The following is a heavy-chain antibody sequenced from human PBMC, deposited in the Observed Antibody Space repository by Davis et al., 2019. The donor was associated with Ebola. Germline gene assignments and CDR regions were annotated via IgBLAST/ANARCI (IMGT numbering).Heavy chain of an antibody. V-gene: IGHV3-21*01. CDR2: ISSSSSYI. J-gene: IGHJ4*02. D-gene: IGHD5-18*01. CDR1: GFTFSSYS. CDR3: ASGYSYPFFDY. Sequence: GESLKISCAASGFTFSSYSMNWVRQAPGKGLEWVSSISSSSSYIYYADSVKGRFTISRDNAKNSLYLQMNSLRAEDTAVYYCASGYSYPFFDYWGQGTLVTVSS.